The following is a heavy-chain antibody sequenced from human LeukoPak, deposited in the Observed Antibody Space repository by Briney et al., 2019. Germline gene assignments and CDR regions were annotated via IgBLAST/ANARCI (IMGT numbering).Heavy chain of an antibody. V-gene: IGHV4-59*01. CDR3: ARENPSGYYNRPIDY. J-gene: IGHJ4*02. CDR1: GASISSYY. CDR2: IYYSGSI. D-gene: IGHD3-22*01. Sequence: PPETLSLTCTVSGASISSYYWSWIRQPPGKGLEWIGDIYYSGSIKYNPSLKSRVTMSVDTSKNQFSLKLSSVTAADTAIYYCARENPSGYYNRPIDYWGQGTLVTVSS.